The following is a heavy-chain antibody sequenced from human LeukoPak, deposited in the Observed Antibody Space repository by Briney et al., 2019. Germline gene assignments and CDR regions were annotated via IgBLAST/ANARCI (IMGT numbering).Heavy chain of an antibody. CDR2: TSGSGGST. CDR3: AKGSYIVVVTANDY. D-gene: IGHD2-21*02. J-gene: IGHJ4*02. CDR1: GFTLSSYA. Sequence: PPGGSLRLSCAASGFTLSSYAMSWVRQAPGKGLDWVSSTSGSGGSTYYADSVKGRCTISKDNSKNTLYLQMNSLRAEDTAVYYCAKGSYIVVVTANDYWGQGTLVTVSS. V-gene: IGHV3-23*01.